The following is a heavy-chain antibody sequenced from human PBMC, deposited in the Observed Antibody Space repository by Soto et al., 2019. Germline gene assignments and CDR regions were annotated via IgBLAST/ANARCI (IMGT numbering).Heavy chain of an antibody. CDR3: ARTDYINYPCFDY. CDR2: VNPSDGYT. Sequence: ASVKVSCKASGYTFTTYYIHWVRQAPGQGLEWMGVVNPSDGYTTYAQKFQGRVAMTRDTSTSTVYMELSSLRSENTAVYYCARTDYINYPCFDYWGQGTLVTVS. V-gene: IGHV1-46*01. J-gene: IGHJ4*02. CDR1: GYTFTTYY. D-gene: IGHD4-4*01.